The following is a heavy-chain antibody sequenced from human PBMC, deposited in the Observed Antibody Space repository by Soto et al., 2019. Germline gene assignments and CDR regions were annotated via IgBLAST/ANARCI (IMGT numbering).Heavy chain of an antibody. CDR1: GGSISSGGYY. Sequence: PSETLSLTCTVSGGSISSGGYYWSWIRQHPGKGLEWIGYIYYSGSTYYNPSLKSRVTISVDTSKNQFSLKLSSVTAADTAVYYCAGTYYDSSGYPYPYYGMDVWGQGTTVTVSS. CDR2: IYYSGST. J-gene: IGHJ6*02. D-gene: IGHD3-22*01. CDR3: AGTYYDSSGYPYPYYGMDV. V-gene: IGHV4-31*03.